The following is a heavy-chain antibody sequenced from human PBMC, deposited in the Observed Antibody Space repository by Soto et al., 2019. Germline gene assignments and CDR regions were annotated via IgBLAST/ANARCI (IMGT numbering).Heavy chain of an antibody. CDR1: GYTFTSYG. CDR2: ISAYNGNT. J-gene: IGHJ6*02. D-gene: IGHD6-6*01. CDR3: ASDLSRSSMGGYYSYCMDV. Sequence: QVQLVQSGAEVKKPGASVKVSCKASGYTFTSYGISWVRQAPVQGLEWMGWISAYNGNTNYAQKLQGRVNMTTDTAKSTAYMELRSLRSYDTAVYECASDLSRSSMGGYYSYCMDVWGQGTTGTVSS. V-gene: IGHV1-18*04.